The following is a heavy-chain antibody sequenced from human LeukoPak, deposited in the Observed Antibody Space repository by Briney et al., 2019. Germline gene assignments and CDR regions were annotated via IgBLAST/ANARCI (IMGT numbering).Heavy chain of an antibody. J-gene: IGHJ5*02. CDR2: IIPIFDKA. CDR3: ARDHRQQLENWFDP. Sequence: SVNVSCKASGGTFHSYTISWVRQAPGQGLEWMGGIIPIFDKANYAQKFQGRVTITADESTSTAYLELSSLRSDDTAVYYCARDHRQQLENWFDPWGQGTLVTVSS. D-gene: IGHD1-1*01. V-gene: IGHV1-69*13. CDR1: GGTFHSYT.